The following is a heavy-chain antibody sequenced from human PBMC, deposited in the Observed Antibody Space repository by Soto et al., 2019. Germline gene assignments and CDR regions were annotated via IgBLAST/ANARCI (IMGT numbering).Heavy chain of an antibody. CDR3: ARCGSAYISSCSGADY. J-gene: IGHJ4*02. CDR1: GFTFRYYA. CDR2: ISGDGASA. Sequence: EVQLVESGGGLVQPGGSLRLSCAASGFTFRYYAMIWVRQAPGKGLEWVSPISGDGASAYYAGSVKGRFTTSRDNSKNTLYLQMSSLRVEDTAVYYCARCGSAYISSCSGADYWGQGTRVTVSS. V-gene: IGHV3-23*04. D-gene: IGHD6-13*01.